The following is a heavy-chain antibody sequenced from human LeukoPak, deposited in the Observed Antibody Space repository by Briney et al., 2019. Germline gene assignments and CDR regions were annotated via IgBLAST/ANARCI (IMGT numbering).Heavy chain of an antibody. Sequence: GRSLRLSCAASGFTFDDYAMHWVRQVPGKGLEWVSGISWNSGSIDYADSVKGRFTISRDSAKNSLHLQMDSLRTEDTAFYYCAKGSCSSTSCHFDYWGQGTLVTVSS. CDR1: GFTFDDYA. CDR3: AKGSCSSTSCHFDY. D-gene: IGHD2-2*01. J-gene: IGHJ4*02. V-gene: IGHV3-9*01. CDR2: ISWNSGSI.